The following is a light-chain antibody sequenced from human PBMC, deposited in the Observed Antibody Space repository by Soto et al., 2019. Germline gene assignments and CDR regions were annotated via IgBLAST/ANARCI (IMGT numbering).Light chain of an antibody. J-gene: IGLJ2*01. CDR3: GTWDSSLSAVV. V-gene: IGLV1-51*01. CDR1: SSNIGNNY. CDR2: DSN. Sequence: QSVLTQPPSVSAAXGQKVTISCSGSSSNIGNNYVSWYQQLPGTAPKLLIYDSNKRPSGIPDRFSGSKSGTSATLGITGLQTGDEADYYCGTWDSSLSAVVFGGGTKLTVL.